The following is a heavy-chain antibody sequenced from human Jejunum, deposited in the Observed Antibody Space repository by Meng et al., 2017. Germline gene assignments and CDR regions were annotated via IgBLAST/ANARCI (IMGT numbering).Heavy chain of an antibody. CDR1: GDSISGSNW. CDR2: IYHSGIT. Sequence: QVQLQESGPGLVKPSGTLSLTCAVSGDSISGSNWWSWVRQPPGKGLXWFGEIYHSGITYYNPSLKSRVTISVDKSKNQFSLRLSFVTAADTAVYYCAKYSRGFDSWGQGTLVTVSS. J-gene: IGHJ4*02. V-gene: IGHV4-4*02. CDR3: AKYSRGFDS. D-gene: IGHD2-15*01.